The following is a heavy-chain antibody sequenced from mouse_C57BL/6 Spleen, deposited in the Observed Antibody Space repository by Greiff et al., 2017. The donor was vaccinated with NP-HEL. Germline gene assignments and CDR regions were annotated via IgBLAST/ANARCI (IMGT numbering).Heavy chain of an antibody. CDR2: IDPNSGGT. CDR1: GYTFTSYW. D-gene: IGHD1-1*01. J-gene: IGHJ4*01. V-gene: IGHV1-72*01. CDR3: ANYYGSSPNYYAMDY. Sequence: QVQLQQPGAELVKPGASVKLSCKASGYTFTSYWMHWVKQRPGRGLEWIGRIDPNSGGTKYNEKFKSKATLTVDKPSSTAYLQISRLTSEDSAVYCCANYYGSSPNYYAMDYWGQGTSVTVSS.